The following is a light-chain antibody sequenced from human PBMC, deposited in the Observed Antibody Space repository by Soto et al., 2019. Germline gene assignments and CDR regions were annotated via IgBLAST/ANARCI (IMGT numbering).Light chain of an antibody. CDR3: QQYDNLPPG. V-gene: IGKV1-33*01. CDR2: DAS. CDR1: QDISNY. J-gene: IGKJ5*01. Sequence: DIQMTQSPSSLSASVGDRVTITCQASQDISNYLNWYQQKPGKAPKLLIYDASNLETGVPSRFSGSGSRTDFTFTISSLQPEDIATYYCQQYDNLPPGFGQGTRLEIK.